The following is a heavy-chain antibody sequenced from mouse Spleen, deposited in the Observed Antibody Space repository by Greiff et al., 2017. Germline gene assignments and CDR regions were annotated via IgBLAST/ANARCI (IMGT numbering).Heavy chain of an antibody. CDR1: GFTFSSYA. CDR3: ARHDYGSSYWYFDV. V-gene: IGHV5-9-3*01. J-gene: IGHJ1*01. Sequence: LVESGGGLVKPGGSLKLSCAASGFTFSSYAMSWVRQTPEKRLEWVATISSGGSYTYYPDSVKGRFTISRDNAKNTLYLQMSSLRSEDTAMYYCARHDYGSSYWYFDVWGAGTTVTVSS. D-gene: IGHD1-1*01. CDR2: ISSGGSYT.